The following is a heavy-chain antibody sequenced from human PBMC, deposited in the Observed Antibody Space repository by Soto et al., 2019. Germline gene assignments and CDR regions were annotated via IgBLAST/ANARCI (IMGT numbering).Heavy chain of an antibody. CDR3: AITYCSSTSCYRKYGMDV. CDR2: FDPEDGET. Sequence: ASVKVSCKVSGYTLTELSMHWVRQAPGKGLEWMGGFDPEDGETIYAQKFQGRVTMTEDTSTDTAYMELSSLRSEDTAVYYCAITYCSSTSCYRKYGMDVWGQGTTVTVS. CDR1: GYTLTELS. J-gene: IGHJ6*02. D-gene: IGHD2-2*01. V-gene: IGHV1-24*01.